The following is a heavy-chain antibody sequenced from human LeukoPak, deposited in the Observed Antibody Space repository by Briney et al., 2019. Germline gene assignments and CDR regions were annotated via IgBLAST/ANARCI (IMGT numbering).Heavy chain of an antibody. D-gene: IGHD1-26*01. CDR2: IYTSGST. J-gene: IGHJ4*02. CDR3: AREASSWELGSNDY. V-gene: IGHV4-4*07. Sequence: PSETLSLTCTVSGGSISSYYWSWIRQPAGKGLEWIGRIYTSGSTNYNPSLKSRVTMSVDTSKNQFSLKLSSVTAADTAVYYCAREASSWELGSNDYWGQGTLVTVSS. CDR1: GGSISSYY.